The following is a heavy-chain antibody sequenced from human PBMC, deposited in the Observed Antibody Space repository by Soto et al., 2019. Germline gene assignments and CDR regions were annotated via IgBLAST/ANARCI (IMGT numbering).Heavy chain of an antibody. J-gene: IGHJ6*02. V-gene: IGHV1-18*01. CDR1: GYTFTRYG. CDR3: ARAAVHSSGHYHYYYYGMDV. Sequence: QVQLVQSGAEVKKPGASVKVSCKASGYTFTRYGISWVRQAPGQELEWMGWISAYNGNTKYAQKLQGRVTMTTDTSTSTAYMELRRLRSDDTAVYSCARAAVHSSGHYHYYYYGMDVWGQGTTVTVSS. CDR2: ISAYNGNT. D-gene: IGHD3-22*01.